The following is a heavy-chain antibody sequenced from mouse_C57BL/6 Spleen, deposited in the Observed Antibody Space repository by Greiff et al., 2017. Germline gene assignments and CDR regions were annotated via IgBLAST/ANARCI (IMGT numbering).Heavy chain of an antibody. CDR2: ISPGSGST. J-gene: IGHJ4*01. Sequence: QVQLQQSGAELVKPGASVKISCTASGFTFTSYCMTWVHQTPGQGLEWIAAISPGSGSTNYPDKFKSKATLTVDKSSSTAYLQLSSLPSEDAAVYYCARCQYYAMDYWGQGTSVTVSS. D-gene: IGHD6-1*01. V-gene: IGHV1-55*01. CDR3: ARCQYYAMDY. CDR1: GFTFTSYC.